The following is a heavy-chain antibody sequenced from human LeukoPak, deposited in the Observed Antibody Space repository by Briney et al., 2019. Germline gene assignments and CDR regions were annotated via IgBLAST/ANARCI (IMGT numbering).Heavy chain of an antibody. J-gene: IGHJ4*02. V-gene: IGHV3-21*01. CDR3: ARYGSGSYYNIPYFDY. D-gene: IGHD3-10*01. CDR2: ISSSSSYI. Sequence: PGGSLRLSCAASGFTFSSYSMNWVRQAPGKGLEWVSSISSSSSYIYYADSVKGRFTISRDNAKNSLYLQMNSLRAEDTAVYYCARYGSGSYYNIPYFDYWGQGTLVTVSS. CDR1: GFTFSSYS.